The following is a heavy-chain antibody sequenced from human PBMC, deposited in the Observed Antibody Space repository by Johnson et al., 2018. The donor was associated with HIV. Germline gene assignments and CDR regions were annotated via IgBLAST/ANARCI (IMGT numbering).Heavy chain of an antibody. J-gene: IGHJ3*01. CDR3: AREISRYYYDYAAFDL. Sequence: VLLVESGGGLVQPGGSLRLSCAASGFSFDSHAINWVRQAPGKGLQWVSAISYSGSSTYYADSVKGRLPISRDNSRSTVYLHMINLRADDTALYYCAREISRYYYDYAAFDLWGQGTTVTVSS. V-gene: IGHV3-23*04. CDR1: GFSFDSHA. D-gene: IGHD3-22*01. CDR2: ISYSGSST.